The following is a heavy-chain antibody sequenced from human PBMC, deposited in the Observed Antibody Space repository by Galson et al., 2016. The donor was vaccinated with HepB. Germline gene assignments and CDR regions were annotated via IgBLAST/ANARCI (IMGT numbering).Heavy chain of an antibody. CDR3: ARGMATIFPFDY. D-gene: IGHD5-24*01. CDR2: INPHDSDT. Sequence: QSGAEVTQPGESLKISCKGSGYLFTSYWIGWVRQMPGKGLEWMGIINPHDSDTRYSPSFDGQVTISVDKSISTAYLQWSSLKASDTTMYYCARGMATIFPFDYWGQGSLVTVSS. V-gene: IGHV5-51*01. J-gene: IGHJ4*02. CDR1: GYLFTSYW.